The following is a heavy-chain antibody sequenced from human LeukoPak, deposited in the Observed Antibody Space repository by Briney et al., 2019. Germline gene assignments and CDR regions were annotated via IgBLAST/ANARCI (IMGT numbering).Heavy chain of an antibody. CDR1: GFAISSSW. D-gene: IGHD1-1*01. CDR2: INQDGSEK. V-gene: IGHV3-7*01. Sequence: GGSLRLSCVVSGFAISSSWMTWVRQVPGKGLEWVANINQDGSEKHYVGSVRGRFTISRDNAKDSLYLQMNSLGAEDTAVYYCAREPGLGYAFDIWGQGTKVIVSS. J-gene: IGHJ3*02. CDR3: AREPGLGYAFDI.